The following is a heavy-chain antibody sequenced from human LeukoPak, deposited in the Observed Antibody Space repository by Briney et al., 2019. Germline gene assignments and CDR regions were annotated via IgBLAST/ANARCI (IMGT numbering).Heavy chain of an antibody. CDR1: GYTFIGYY. J-gene: IGHJ4*02. V-gene: IGHV1-2*02. CDR3: ATAFGVVDFDY. Sequence: ASVKVSCKASGYTFIGYYMHWVRQAPGQGLEWVGWINPKTDGTNYAQKFQGRVIMTRDTAISTAYMELSRLRSDDTAVYYCATAFGVVDFDYWGQGTLVTVSS. D-gene: IGHD3-3*01. CDR2: INPKTDGT.